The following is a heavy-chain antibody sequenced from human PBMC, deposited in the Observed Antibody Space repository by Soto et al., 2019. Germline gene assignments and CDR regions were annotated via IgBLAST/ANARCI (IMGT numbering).Heavy chain of an antibody. Sequence: EVQLLESGGGLVQPGGSLRLSCAASXXTXSXXAMSWVRQAPGKGLEWVSGISGSGGSTYYADSVKGRFTISRDNSKNTLYLQTNNLRAEDXAVYXXXKXXGYNYGYDAMDVWGQGTTVTVSS. CDR2: ISGSGGST. V-gene: IGHV3-23*01. CDR3: XKXXGYNYGYDAMDV. D-gene: IGHD5-18*01. CDR1: XXTXSXXA. J-gene: IGHJ6*02.